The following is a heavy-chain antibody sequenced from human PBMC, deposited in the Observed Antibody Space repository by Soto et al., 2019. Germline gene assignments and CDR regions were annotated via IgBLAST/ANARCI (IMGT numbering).Heavy chain of an antibody. J-gene: IGHJ4*02. CDR2: IYYSGST. CDR3: ASIGGYYGSGSYYGLGY. D-gene: IGHD3-10*01. CDR1: GGSISSYY. V-gene: IGHV4-59*05. Sequence: PSETLSLTCTFSGGSISSYYWSWIRQPPGKGLEWIGSIYYSGSTYYNPSLKSRVTISVDTSKNQFSLKLSSVTAADTAVYYCASIGGYYGSGSYYGLGYWGQGTLVTVSS.